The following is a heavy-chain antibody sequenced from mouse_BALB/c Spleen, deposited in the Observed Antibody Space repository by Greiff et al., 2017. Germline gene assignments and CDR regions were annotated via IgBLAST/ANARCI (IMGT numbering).Heavy chain of an antibody. CDR1: GYTFTSYY. Sequence: QVQLKESGAELVKPGASVKLSCKASGYTFTSYYMYWVKQRPGQGLEWIGEINPSNGGTNFNEKFKSKATLTVDKSSSTAYMQLSSLTSEDSAVYYCTRHYYGSSYLFAYWGQGTLVTVSA. V-gene: IGHV1S81*02. CDR2: INPSNGGT. D-gene: IGHD1-1*01. J-gene: IGHJ3*01. CDR3: TRHYYGSSYLFAY.